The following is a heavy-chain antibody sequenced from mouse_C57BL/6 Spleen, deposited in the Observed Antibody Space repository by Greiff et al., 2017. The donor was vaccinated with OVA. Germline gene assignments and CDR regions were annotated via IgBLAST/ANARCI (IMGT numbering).Heavy chain of an antibody. V-gene: IGHV1-15*01. CDR3: TRGGTFAY. CDR1: GYTFTDYE. CDR2: IDPETGGT. Sequence: QVQLQQSGAELVRPGASVTLSCKASGYTFTDYEMHWVKQTPVHGLEWIGAIDPETGGTAYNQKFKGKAILTADKSSSTAYMELRSLTSEDSTVYYCTRGGTFAYWGQGTLVTVSA. D-gene: IGHD2-14*01. J-gene: IGHJ3*01.